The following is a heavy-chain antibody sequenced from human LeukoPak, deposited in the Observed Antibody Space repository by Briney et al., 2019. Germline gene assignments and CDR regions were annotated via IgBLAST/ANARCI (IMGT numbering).Heavy chain of an antibody. CDR2: IRSKAYGGTT. Sequence: GGSLRLSCAASGFTFSSYWMSWVRQAPGKGLEWVGFIRSKAYGGTTEYAASVKGRFTISRDDSKSIAYLQMNSLKTEDTAVYYCTRDQFGGDYRTGGYYGMDVWGQGTTVTVSS. D-gene: IGHD4-17*01. V-gene: IGHV3-49*04. CDR1: GFTFSSYW. J-gene: IGHJ6*02. CDR3: TRDQFGGDYRTGGYYGMDV.